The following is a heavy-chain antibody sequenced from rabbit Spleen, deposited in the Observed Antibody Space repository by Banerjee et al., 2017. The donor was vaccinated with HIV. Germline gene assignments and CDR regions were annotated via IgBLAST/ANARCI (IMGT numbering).Heavy chain of an antibody. J-gene: IGHJ4*01. CDR1: GFTISSSYY. D-gene: IGHD5-1*01. CDR2: IYGGSSGNT. Sequence: QEQLVESGGGLVQPEGSLTLTCKASGFTISSSYYMSWVRQAPGKGLEWIGYIYGGSSGNTYYANWAKGRFTISKTSSTTVTLQMTSLTAADTAIYFCARSIAGEGGDGYLNLWGPGTLVTVS. V-gene: IGHV1S45*01. CDR3: ARSIAGEGGDGYLNL.